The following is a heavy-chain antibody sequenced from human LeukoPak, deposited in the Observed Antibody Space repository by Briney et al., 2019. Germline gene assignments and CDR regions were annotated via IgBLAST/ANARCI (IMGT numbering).Heavy chain of an antibody. J-gene: IGHJ6*03. D-gene: IGHD6-13*01. CDR2: IKQDGSEK. V-gene: IGHV3-7*01. Sequence: AGGSLRLSCAASGFTFSSYWMSWVRQAPGKGLEWVANIKQDGSEKYYVDSVKGRFTISRDNAKNSLYLQMNSLRAEDTAVYYCARGSAAGVYYYYYMDVWGKGTTVTVSS. CDR3: ARGSAAGVYYYYYMDV. CDR1: GFTFSSYW.